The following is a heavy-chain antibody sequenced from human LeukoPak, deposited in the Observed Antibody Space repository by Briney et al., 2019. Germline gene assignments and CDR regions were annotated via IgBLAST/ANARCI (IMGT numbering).Heavy chain of an antibody. CDR2: IYTSGST. J-gene: IGHJ6*03. V-gene: IGHV4-61*02. Sequence: SQTLSLTCTVSGGSISSGSYYWSWIRQPAGKGLEWIGRIYTSGSTKYNPSLKSRVTISVDTSKNQFSLKLSSVTAADTAVYYCARVNRGSSWDDYYYYYMDVWGKGTTVTVSS. CDR1: GGSISSGSYY. D-gene: IGHD6-13*01. CDR3: ARVNRGSSWDDYYYYYMDV.